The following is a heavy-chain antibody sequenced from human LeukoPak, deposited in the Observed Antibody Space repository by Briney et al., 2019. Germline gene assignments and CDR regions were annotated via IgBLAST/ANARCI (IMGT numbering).Heavy chain of an antibody. V-gene: IGHV3-73*01. D-gene: IGHD3-9*01. Sequence: GGSLRLSCAASGFTFSGSAMHWVRQASGKGLEWVGRIRSKANSYATAYAASVKGRFTISRDDSKNTAYLQMNSLKTEDTAVYYCTRTSRYLGDYYYYMDVWGKGTTVTISS. CDR3: TRTSRYLGDYYYYMDV. CDR1: GFTFSGSA. CDR2: IRSKANSYAT. J-gene: IGHJ6*03.